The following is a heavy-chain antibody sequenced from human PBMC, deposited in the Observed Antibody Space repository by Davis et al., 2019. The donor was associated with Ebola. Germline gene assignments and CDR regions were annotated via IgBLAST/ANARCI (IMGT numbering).Heavy chain of an antibody. V-gene: IGHV3-21*01. D-gene: IGHD4-11*01. CDR2: ISSSSSYI. J-gene: IGHJ6*02. Sequence: PGGSLRLSCAASGFTFSSYSMNWVRQAPGKGLEWVSSISSSSSYIYYADSVKGRFTISRDNAKNSLYLQMNSLRAEDTAVYYCARDATTGAVTPSETDVWGQGTTVTVSS. CDR1: GFTFSSYS. CDR3: ARDATTGAVTPSETDV.